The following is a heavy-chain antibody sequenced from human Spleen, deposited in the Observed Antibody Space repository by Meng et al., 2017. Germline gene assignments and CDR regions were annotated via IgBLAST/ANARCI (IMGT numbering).Heavy chain of an antibody. J-gene: IGHJ5*02. Sequence: GESLKISCAASGFTFSSYSMHWVRQAPGKGLEWVSSISTGSLYKYYADSLKGRFTISRDNAENSLYLRMNSLIADDTAAYYCVGEASGGTCPWGQGTLVTVSS. D-gene: IGHD2-15*01. CDR2: ISTGSLYK. CDR3: VGEASGGTCP. CDR1: GFTFSSYS. V-gene: IGHV3-21*01.